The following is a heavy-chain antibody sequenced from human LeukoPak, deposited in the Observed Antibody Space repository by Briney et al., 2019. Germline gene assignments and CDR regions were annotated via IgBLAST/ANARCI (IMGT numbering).Heavy chain of an antibody. V-gene: IGHV4-59*01. CDR2: MEYSGRY. CDR1: GGSITNYY. Sequence: SETLSLTCTVSGGSITNYYWSWIRQPPGKGLEWIGYMEYSGRYNLYPSLKSRVAISLDTSKNQFSLKLSSVTAADTAMYYCAGGGQWLAFDFWGQGTLVTGSS. D-gene: IGHD6-19*01. J-gene: IGHJ4*02. CDR3: AGGGQWLAFDF.